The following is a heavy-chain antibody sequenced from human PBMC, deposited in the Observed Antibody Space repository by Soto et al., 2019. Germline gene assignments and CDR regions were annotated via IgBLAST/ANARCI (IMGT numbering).Heavy chain of an antibody. CDR3: ARATYYYDSSGYSGYGLDV. CDR2: IWYDGSNK. V-gene: IGHV3-33*03. J-gene: IGHJ6*02. Sequence: QVQLVESGGGVVQPGRSLRLSCAASGFTFSSYGMHWVRQAPGKGLEWLAVIWYDGSNKYYADSVKGRFTISRDNSKNTLYLQVSSLRAEDTAVYYCARATYYYDSSGYSGYGLDVWGQGTTVTVS. D-gene: IGHD3-22*01. CDR1: GFTFSSYG.